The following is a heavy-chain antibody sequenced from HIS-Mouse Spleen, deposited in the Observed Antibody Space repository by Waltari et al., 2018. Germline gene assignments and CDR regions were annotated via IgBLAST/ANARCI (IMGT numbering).Heavy chain of an antibody. Sequence: QVQLQQWGAGLLKPSETLSLTCAVYGGSFSGYYWSWIRQPPGKGLEWIGEINHSGSTNYNPSLKSRVTISVDTSKNQFSLKLSSVTAADTAVYYCARTRGYWYFDLWDRGTLVTVSS. J-gene: IGHJ2*01. CDR2: INHSGST. V-gene: IGHV4-34*01. CDR1: GGSFSGYY. CDR3: ARTRGYWYFDL. D-gene: IGHD3-10*01.